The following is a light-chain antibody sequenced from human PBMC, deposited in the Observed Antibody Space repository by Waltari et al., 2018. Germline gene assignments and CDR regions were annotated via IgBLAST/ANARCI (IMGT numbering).Light chain of an antibody. CDR2: GNS. J-gene: IGLJ2*01. Sequence: QSVLTQPPSVSGAPGQRVTIPCTGSSSNLGTGYEVHWYQQLPGTAPKLLTYGNSNRPSGVPDRFSGSKSGTSASLAITGLQAEDEADYYCQSYDSSLSGSVFGGGTKLTVL. V-gene: IGLV1-40*01. CDR3: QSYDSSLSGSV. CDR1: SSNLGTGYE.